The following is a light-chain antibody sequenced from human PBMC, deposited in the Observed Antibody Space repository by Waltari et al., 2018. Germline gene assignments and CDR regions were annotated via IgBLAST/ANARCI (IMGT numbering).Light chain of an antibody. J-gene: IGKJ2*01. CDR2: KVS. CDR1: QSVSDW. Sequence: DKQMTQTPSTLSASVGDRVTFACRASQSVSDWLVWYQQKPGEAPKVLIYKVSSLENGVPPRFSGSGFGTEFNLTITSLQPDDFATYYCQHYYNDPYTFGQGTKLE. V-gene: IGKV1-5*03. CDR3: QHYYNDPYT.